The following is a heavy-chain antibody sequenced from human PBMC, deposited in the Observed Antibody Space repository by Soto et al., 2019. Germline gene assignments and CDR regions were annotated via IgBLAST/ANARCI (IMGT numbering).Heavy chain of an antibody. CDR1: GFTVSTNY. CDR2: IYTGGST. CDR3: AKCMGSSWIGVIDN. V-gene: IGHV3-53*01. Sequence: GGSLRLSCAASGFTVSTNYMSWVRQSPGKGLEWVSVIYTGGSTYYADSVKGRLTISRDNSKNRLFLQMNSLRAEDTAIYYCAKCMGSSWIGVIDNWGQGTLVTVSS. D-gene: IGHD6-13*01. J-gene: IGHJ4*02.